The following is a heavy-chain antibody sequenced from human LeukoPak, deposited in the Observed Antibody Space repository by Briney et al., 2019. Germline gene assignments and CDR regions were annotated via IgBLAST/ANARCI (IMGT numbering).Heavy chain of an antibody. CDR1: GVSISSGSYY. J-gene: IGHJ4*02. V-gene: IGHV3-23*01. Sequence: ETLSLTCAVSGVSISSGSYYWGWIRQPPGKGLEWVSAISRSGGSTYYADSVKGRFTISRDNSKNTVYLQMSSLRAEDTAVYYCAKGKQGRGELSDYWGQGTLVTVSS. CDR2: ISRSGGST. D-gene: IGHD1-7*01. CDR3: AKGKQGRGELSDY.